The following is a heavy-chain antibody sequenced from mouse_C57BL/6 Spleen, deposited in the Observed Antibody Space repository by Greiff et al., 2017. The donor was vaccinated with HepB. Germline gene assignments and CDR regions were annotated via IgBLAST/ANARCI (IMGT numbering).Heavy chain of an antibody. CDR2: INPNYGTT. CDR3: ARSYYYGSSGAWFAY. J-gene: IGHJ3*01. CDR1: GYSFTDYN. Sequence: EVQLQQSGPELVKPGASVKISCKASGYSFTDYNMNWVKQSNGKSLEWIGVINPNYGTTSYNQKFKGKATLTVDQSSSTAYMQLNSLTSEDSAVYYCARSYYYGSSGAWFAYWGQGTLVTVSA. D-gene: IGHD1-1*01. V-gene: IGHV1-39*01.